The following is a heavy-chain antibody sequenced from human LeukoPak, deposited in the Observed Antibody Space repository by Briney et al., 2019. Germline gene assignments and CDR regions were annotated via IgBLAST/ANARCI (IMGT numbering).Heavy chain of an antibody. D-gene: IGHD3-3*01. Sequence: SETLSLTCTVSGGSISSYYWSWIRQPAGKGLEWIGRIYTSGSTNYNPSLKSRVTMSVDTSKNQFSLKLSSVTAADTAVYYCARVMSTGITIFGEVDYFDYWGQGTLVTVSS. CDR1: GGSISSYY. V-gene: IGHV4-4*07. J-gene: IGHJ4*02. CDR2: IYTSGST. CDR3: ARVMSTGITIFGEVDYFDY.